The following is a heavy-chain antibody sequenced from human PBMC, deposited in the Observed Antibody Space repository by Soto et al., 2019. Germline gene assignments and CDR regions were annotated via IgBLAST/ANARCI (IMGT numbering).Heavy chain of an antibody. D-gene: IGHD6-6*01. V-gene: IGHV3-23*01. CDR3: AKEELPFEYSSSAVDY. Sequence: GGSLRLSCAASGFTFSSYAMSWVRQAPGKGLEWVSAISGSGGSTYYADSVKGRFTISRDNSKNTLYLQMNSLRAEDTAVYYCAKEELPFEYSSSAVDYWGQGTLVTVSS. J-gene: IGHJ4*02. CDR2: ISGSGGST. CDR1: GFTFSSYA.